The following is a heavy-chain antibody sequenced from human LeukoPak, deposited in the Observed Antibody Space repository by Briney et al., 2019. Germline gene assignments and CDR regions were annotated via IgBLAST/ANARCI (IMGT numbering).Heavy chain of an antibody. CDR1: GLSIGDYT. Sequence: GALRLSCEASGLSIGDYTMHWVRQVPGKGLEWVSLICRNGVATKYADSVRGRFTISRDNANNSLYRQMNSLRAEDTALYYCARCRHSYDSSGFPHYWGQGTLVTVSS. V-gene: IGHV3-43*01. CDR3: ARCRHSYDSSGFPHY. J-gene: IGHJ4*02. CDR2: ICRNGVAT. D-gene: IGHD3-22*01.